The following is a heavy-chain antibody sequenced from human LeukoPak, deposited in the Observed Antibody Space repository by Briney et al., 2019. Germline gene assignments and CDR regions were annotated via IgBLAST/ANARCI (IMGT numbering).Heavy chain of an antibody. V-gene: IGHV3-30*02. J-gene: IGHJ6*03. CDR1: GFTFSSYG. CDR3: ARDGANYDFWSGLPYYYYYYMDV. D-gene: IGHD3-3*01. CDR2: IRYDGSNK. Sequence: TGGSLRLSCAASGFTFSSYGMHWVRQAPGKGLEWVAFIRYDGSNKYYADSVKGRFTISRDNAKNSLYLQMNSLRAEDTAVYYCARDGANYDFWSGLPYYYYYYMDVWGKGTTVTVSS.